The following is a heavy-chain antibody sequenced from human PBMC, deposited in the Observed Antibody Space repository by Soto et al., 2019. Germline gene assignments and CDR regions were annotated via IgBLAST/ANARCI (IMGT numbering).Heavy chain of an antibody. CDR2: IYYSGST. CDR3: ARGHSSRGYYYYGMDV. Sequence: PSETLSLTCTVSGGSISSYYWSWIRQPPGKGLEWIGYIYYSGSTNYNPSPKSRVTISVDTSKNQFSLKLSSVTAADTAVYYCARGHSSRGYYYYGMDVWGQGTTVTVSS. D-gene: IGHD6-13*01. J-gene: IGHJ6*02. V-gene: IGHV4-59*01. CDR1: GGSISSYY.